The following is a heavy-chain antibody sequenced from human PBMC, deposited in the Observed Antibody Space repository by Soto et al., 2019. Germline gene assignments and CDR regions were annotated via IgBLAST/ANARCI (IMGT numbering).Heavy chain of an antibody. V-gene: IGHV3-30*04. CDR3: AGRSGGSEY. D-gene: IGHD3-10*01. CDR2: ISYDEIDK. J-gene: IGHJ1*01. CDR1: GFTFSNYT. Sequence: PGGSLRLSCAASGFTFSNYTIHWVRQAPGKGLEWVALISYDEIDKYFAGAVKGRFTISRDNSKNTLYLQMDSLRAEDTAVYYCAGRSGGSEYGGRGILVTVSS.